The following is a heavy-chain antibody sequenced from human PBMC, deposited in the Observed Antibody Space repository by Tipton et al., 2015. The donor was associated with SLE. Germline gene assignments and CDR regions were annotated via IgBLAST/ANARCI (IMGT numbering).Heavy chain of an antibody. J-gene: IGHJ4*02. CDR3: AKGGAGGLYFDS. V-gene: IGHV3-23*03. CDR2: VYSAART. Sequence: SLRLSCTASGFTFRSSAMTWVRQAPGKGPEWVSIVYSAARTHYSDSVRGRFIISRDDSKNTLYLEMENLRPEDTARYYCAKGGAGGLYFDSWGQGTPVTVSS. D-gene: IGHD1-26*01. CDR1: GFTFRSSA.